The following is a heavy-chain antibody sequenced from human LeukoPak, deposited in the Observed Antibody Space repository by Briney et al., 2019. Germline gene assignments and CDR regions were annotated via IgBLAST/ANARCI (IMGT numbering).Heavy chain of an antibody. CDR2: FDPEDGET. V-gene: IGHV1-24*01. CDR3: ATDTPGGASDLMDV. J-gene: IGHJ6*02. Sequence: ASVKVSSKVSGYTLTELSMHWVRQAPGKGLEWMGGFDPEDGETIYAQKFQGRVTMTEDTSTDTAYMELSSLRSEDTAVYYCATDTPGGASDLMDVWGQGTTVTVSS. CDR1: GYTLTELS. D-gene: IGHD1-26*01.